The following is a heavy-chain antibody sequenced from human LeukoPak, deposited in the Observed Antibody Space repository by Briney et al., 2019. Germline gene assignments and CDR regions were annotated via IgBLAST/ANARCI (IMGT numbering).Heavy chain of an antibody. J-gene: IGHJ3*02. V-gene: IGHV3-23*01. Sequence: GGSLRLSCAASGFSFSHYAMTWVRQAPGNGLEWVSTISEIGDTHYADSVKGRFTISRDNSKNTLYLQMNSLRAEDTAVYYCAKSQRAAAGTDAFDIWGQGTMVTVSS. CDR1: GFSFSHYA. D-gene: IGHD6-13*01. CDR3: AKSQRAAAGTDAFDI. CDR2: ISEIGDT.